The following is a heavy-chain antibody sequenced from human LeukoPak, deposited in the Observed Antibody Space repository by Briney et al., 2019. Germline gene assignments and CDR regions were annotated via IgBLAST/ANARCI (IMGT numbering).Heavy chain of an antibody. CDR2: IWNDGSNQ. CDR1: GFTFSSYA. Sequence: PGGSLRLSCAASGFTFSSYAMNWVRQAPGKGLEWVAVIWNDGSNQYYADSVKGRFTISRDNSKNTLFLQMNSLRAEDTAVYYCARAVPGIAVADVKEGNWFDPWGQGTLVTVSS. CDR3: ARAVPGIAVADVKEGNWFDP. J-gene: IGHJ5*02. D-gene: IGHD6-19*01. V-gene: IGHV3-33*08.